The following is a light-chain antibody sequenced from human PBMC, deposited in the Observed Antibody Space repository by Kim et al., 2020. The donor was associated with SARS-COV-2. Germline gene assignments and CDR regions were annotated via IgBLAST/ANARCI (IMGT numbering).Light chain of an antibody. V-gene: IGKV3-15*01. Sequence: VSPGARATLSCRASRSVNSNLAWYQQKPGQAPRLLIKGASTRATGIAARFSGSGSGTEFTLTISSLQSEDFAFYYCQQYNQLPLTFGGGTKVDIK. J-gene: IGKJ4*01. CDR3: QQYNQLPLT. CDR1: RSVNSN. CDR2: GAS.